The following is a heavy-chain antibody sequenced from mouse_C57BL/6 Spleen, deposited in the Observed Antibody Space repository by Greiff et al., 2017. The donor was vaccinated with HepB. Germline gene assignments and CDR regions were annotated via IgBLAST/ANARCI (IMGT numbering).Heavy chain of an antibody. Sequence: VQLQQSGAELVKPGASVKLSCTASGFNIKDYYMHWVKQRTEQGLEWIGRIDPEDGETKYAPKFQGKATITADTSANTAYLQLSSLTSEDTAVYYCARYTTAQATDYAMDYWGQGTSVTVSS. V-gene: IGHV14-2*01. D-gene: IGHD3-2*02. J-gene: IGHJ4*01. CDR3: ARYTTAQATDYAMDY. CDR2: IDPEDGET. CDR1: GFNIKDYY.